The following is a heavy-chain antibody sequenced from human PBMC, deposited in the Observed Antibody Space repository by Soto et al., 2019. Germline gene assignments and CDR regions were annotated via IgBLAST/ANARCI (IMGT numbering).Heavy chain of an antibody. D-gene: IGHD5-18*01. CDR1: GFTFSSYS. CDR3: ARENSVQAWLHHFDH. V-gene: IGHV3-48*04. J-gene: IGHJ4*02. CDR2: ISSSSSTI. Sequence: GGSLRLSCAASGFTFSSYSMNWVRQAPGKGLEWVSYISSSSSTIYYADSLKGRFTISRDNAKNSLSLQMNNLRAEDTAVYYCARENSVQAWLHHFDHWGLGTLVTVSS.